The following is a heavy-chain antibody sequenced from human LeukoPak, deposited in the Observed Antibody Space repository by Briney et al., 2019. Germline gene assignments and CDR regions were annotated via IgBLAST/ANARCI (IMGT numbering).Heavy chain of an antibody. CDR2: INAGNSNT. J-gene: IGHJ3*02. CDR1: GYTFTSYA. Sequence: ASVKVSCKASGYTFTSYAMHWVRQAPGQRLEWMGWINAGNSNTKYSQKFQGRVTITRDTSASTAYMELSSLRSEDTAVYYCARDNTYRGYDLNDAFDIWGQGTMVTVSS. CDR3: ARDNTYRGYDLNDAFDI. V-gene: IGHV1-3*01. D-gene: IGHD5-12*01.